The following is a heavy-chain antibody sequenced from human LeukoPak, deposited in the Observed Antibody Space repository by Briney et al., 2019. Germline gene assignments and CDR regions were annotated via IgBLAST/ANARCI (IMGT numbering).Heavy chain of an antibody. V-gene: IGHV3-7*01. CDR3: AKWGLTEAFDI. Sequence: GGSLRLSCAGSGFTFSDFWMTWVRQTPGKGLEWVANIKEDGTEKNLVDSVKGRFTISRDNSKNTLYLQMNSLRAEDTAVYYCAKWGLTEAFDIWGQGTMVTVSS. CDR1: GFTFSDFW. CDR2: IKEDGTEK. J-gene: IGHJ3*02. D-gene: IGHD1-14*01.